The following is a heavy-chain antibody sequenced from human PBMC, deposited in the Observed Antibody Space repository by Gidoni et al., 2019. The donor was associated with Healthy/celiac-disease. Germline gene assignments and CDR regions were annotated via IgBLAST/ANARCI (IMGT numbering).Heavy chain of an antibody. Sequence: EVQLVESAGGLVKPAGSLSLSCAASGSPFSSYSLTWVRQAPGRGLEWGAYISSSSSYIYYADTVKGRVTISRDNSKNSLYQQMNSLRAEDTAVYYCARDDAYYYDSSGYDYFDYWGQGTLVTVSS. CDR3: ARDDAYYYDSSGYDYFDY. D-gene: IGHD3-22*01. CDR2: ISSSSSYI. CDR1: GSPFSSYS. J-gene: IGHJ4*02. V-gene: IGHV3-21*01.